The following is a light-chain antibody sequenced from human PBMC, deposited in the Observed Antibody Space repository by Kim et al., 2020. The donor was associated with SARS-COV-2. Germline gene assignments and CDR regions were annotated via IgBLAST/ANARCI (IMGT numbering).Light chain of an antibody. CDR2: DAS. CDR3: QQRSNWPRT. V-gene: IGKV3-11*01. CDR1: QSVSSS. J-gene: IGKJ1*01. Sequence: LSPGERAPLSCRASQSVSSSLAWYQQKPGEAPRLLIYDASRWATGIPARFSGSGSGTDFTLTISSLEPEDFAIYYCQQRSNWPRTFGRGAKVDNK.